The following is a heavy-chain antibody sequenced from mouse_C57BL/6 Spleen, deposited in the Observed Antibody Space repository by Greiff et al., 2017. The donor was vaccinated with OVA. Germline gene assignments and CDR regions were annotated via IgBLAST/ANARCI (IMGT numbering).Heavy chain of an antibody. CDR1: GYTFTSYW. J-gene: IGHJ4*01. CDR2: INPSNGGT. V-gene: IGHV1-53*01. CDR3: ARGPAGYSNLYAKGG. Sequence: VQLQESGTELVKPGASVKLSCKASGYTFTSYWMHWVKQRPGQGLEWIGNINPSNGGTNYNEKFKSKATLTVDKSSSTAYMQLSSLTSEDSAVYYCARGPAGYSNLYAKGGWGQGTSVTVSS. D-gene: IGHD2-5*01.